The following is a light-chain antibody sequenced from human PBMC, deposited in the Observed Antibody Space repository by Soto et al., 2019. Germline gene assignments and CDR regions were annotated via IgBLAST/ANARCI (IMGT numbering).Light chain of an antibody. Sequence: QSALTQPASVSGSPGQSITISCTGTSSDVGSYKLVSWYQQHPGKAPKLMISEVSKRPSGISDRFSGSKSGSTASLTSSGLQAEDEADYCCCSYAGTSTHTVFGGGTQLTVL. CDR1: SSDVGSYKL. CDR3: CSYAGTSTHTV. CDR2: EVS. J-gene: IGLJ7*01. V-gene: IGLV2-23*02.